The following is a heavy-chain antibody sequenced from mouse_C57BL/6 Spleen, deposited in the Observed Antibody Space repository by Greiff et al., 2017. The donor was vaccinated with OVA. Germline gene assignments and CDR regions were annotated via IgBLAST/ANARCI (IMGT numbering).Heavy chain of an antibody. D-gene: IGHD4-1*01. V-gene: IGHV1-52*01. CDR1: GYTFTSYW. Sequence: QVQLQQPGAELVRPGSSVKLSCKASGYTFTSYWMHWVKQRPIQGLEWIGNIDPSDSETHYNQKFKDKATLTVDKSSSTAYMQLRSLTSEDSAVYYCARSLTGYYFDYWGQGTTLTVSS. J-gene: IGHJ2*01. CDR3: ARSLTGYYFDY. CDR2: IDPSDSET.